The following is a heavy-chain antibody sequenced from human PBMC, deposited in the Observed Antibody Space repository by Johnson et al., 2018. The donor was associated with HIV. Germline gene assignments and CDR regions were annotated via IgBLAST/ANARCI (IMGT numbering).Heavy chain of an antibody. J-gene: IGHJ3*02. CDR2: ISGSGDST. Sequence: VQLVESGGGLVQPGGSLRLSCAASGFTFSSYAMSWVRQAPGKGLEWVSAISGSGDSTSYADSVKGRFPISTDPSKNTLYLQMNALRAEDTAVYYCAISIPRPGWGDAFDIWGQGTMVTVSS. V-gene: IGHV3-23*04. CDR1: GFTFSSYA. D-gene: IGHD3-16*01. CDR3: AISIPRPGWGDAFDI.